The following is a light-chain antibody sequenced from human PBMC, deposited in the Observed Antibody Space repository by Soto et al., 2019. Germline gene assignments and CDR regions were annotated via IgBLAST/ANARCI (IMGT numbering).Light chain of an antibody. J-gene: IGKJ1*01. CDR1: QTVSSN. V-gene: IGKV3-20*01. CDR2: GAS. CDR3: QQCGSSGT. Sequence: EIVLTQSPAILSVSPGERATLSCRASQTVSSNFACCQQKPVQAARLLIYGASTRAAGIPDRCSGSGSGTYFTLTIRMQEPDFVAVYCCQQCGSSGTFGQGTKVDI.